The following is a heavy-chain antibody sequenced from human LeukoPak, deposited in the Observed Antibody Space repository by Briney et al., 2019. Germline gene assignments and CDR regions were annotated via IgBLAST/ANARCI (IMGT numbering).Heavy chain of an antibody. D-gene: IGHD2-15*01. Sequence: SGGSLRLSCAASGFTFSIYGMNWVRQAPGKGLEWVASISSDATNIYYTDSVKGRFTISRDNAKNSLYLQMNSLRVEDTAVYYCARDGSGSGDYWGQGTPVTVSS. CDR1: GFTFSIYG. V-gene: IGHV3-21*01. CDR2: ISSDATNI. CDR3: ARDGSGSGDY. J-gene: IGHJ4*02.